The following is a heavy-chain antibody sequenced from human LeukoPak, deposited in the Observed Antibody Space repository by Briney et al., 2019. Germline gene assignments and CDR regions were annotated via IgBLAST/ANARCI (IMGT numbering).Heavy chain of an antibody. CDR1: GFTFSSDS. Sequence: PGGSLRLSCAASGFTFSSDSMNWVRQAPGKGLEWVSYISSSGSTIYYADSVKGRFTISRDNAKNSLYLQMNSLRAEDTAVYYCATDGGPGYSSSWYLYWGQGTLVTVSS. J-gene: IGHJ4*02. V-gene: IGHV3-48*04. CDR3: ATDGGPGYSSSWYLY. D-gene: IGHD6-13*01. CDR2: ISSSGSTI.